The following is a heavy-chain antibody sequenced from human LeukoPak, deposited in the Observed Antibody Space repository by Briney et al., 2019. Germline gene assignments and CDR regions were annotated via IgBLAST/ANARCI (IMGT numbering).Heavy chain of an antibody. J-gene: IGHJ4*02. V-gene: IGHV3-7*03. CDR1: GFMFETYW. D-gene: IGHD3-10*01. Sequence: GGSLRLSCAASGFMFETYWMNWVRQVPGEGPEWVANMKHDGSEEYYVESVKGRFIISRDNTNKLLYLQMNSLRAEDTAIYYCARKAAGWGVLDHWGQGILVTVSS. CDR3: ARKAAGWGVLDH. CDR2: MKHDGSEE.